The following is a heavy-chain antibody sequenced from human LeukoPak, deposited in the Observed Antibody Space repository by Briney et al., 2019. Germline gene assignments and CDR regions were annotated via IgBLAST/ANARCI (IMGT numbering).Heavy chain of an antibody. CDR1: GFTFSSYA. CDR2: ISGSGGST. J-gene: IGHJ5*02. V-gene: IGHV3-23*01. Sequence: GRSLRLSCAASGFTFSSYAMSWVRQAPGKGLEWVSAISGSGGSTYYADSVKGRFTISRDNSKNTLYLQMNSLRAEDTAVCYCAKDRGFHNWFDPWGQGTLVTVSS. CDR3: AKDRGFHNWFDP.